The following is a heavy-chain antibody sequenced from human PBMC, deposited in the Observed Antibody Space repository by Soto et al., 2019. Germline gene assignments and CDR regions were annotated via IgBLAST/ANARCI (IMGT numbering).Heavy chain of an antibody. J-gene: IGHJ4*02. CDR2: IWYDGSNK. Sequence: QVQLVESGGGVVQPGRSLRLSCAASGFTFSSYVMHWVRQAPGKGLEWVAVIWYDGSNKYYADSLKGRFTISRDNSKNTLYLQMNSLRAEDTAVYYCARDNHGDYGGPAFDYWGQGTLVTVSS. D-gene: IGHD4-17*01. V-gene: IGHV3-33*01. CDR3: ARDNHGDYGGPAFDY. CDR1: GFTFSSYV.